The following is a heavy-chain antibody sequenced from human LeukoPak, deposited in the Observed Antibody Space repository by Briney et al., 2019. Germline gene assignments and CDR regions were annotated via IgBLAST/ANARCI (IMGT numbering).Heavy chain of an antibody. Sequence: GGSLRLSCAASGFTVSSNYMSWVRQAPGKGLEWVSVIYSGGSTYYADSVKGRFNISRDNSKNTLYLQMNSLRAEDTAVYYCARDTAGATGFWGQGTLVTVSS. J-gene: IGHJ4*02. CDR3: ARDTAGATGF. V-gene: IGHV3-66*01. CDR1: GFTVSSNY. D-gene: IGHD1-26*01. CDR2: IYSGGST.